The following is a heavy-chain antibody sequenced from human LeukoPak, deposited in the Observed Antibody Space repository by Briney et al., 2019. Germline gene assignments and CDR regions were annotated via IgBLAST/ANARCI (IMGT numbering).Heavy chain of an antibody. D-gene: IGHD1-14*01. CDR1: GFTFSNYA. J-gene: IGHJ4*02. CDR2: ISRRGDTT. Sequence: GGSLRLSCGASGFTFSNYAMNWVRQVPGKGLEWLSGISRRGDTTYYTDSVKGRFTISRDNSNNTLYLQMNTLRADDTAVYYCSKAAGPNSFRYIEYWGQGTLVTVSS. CDR3: SKAAGPNSFRYIEY. V-gene: IGHV3-23*01.